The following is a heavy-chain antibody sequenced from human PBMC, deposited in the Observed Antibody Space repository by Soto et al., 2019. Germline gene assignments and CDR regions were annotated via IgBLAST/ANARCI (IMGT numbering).Heavy chain of an antibody. Sequence: SETLSLTCTVSGGSISSDDYYWSWIRQPPGKGLECIGYIYYSGSTNYKPSLKSRVTFSVDTSKNRFSLKLSSVTAADTAVYYCARVEGDSDPSFDYWGQGALVTVSS. J-gene: IGHJ4*02. CDR1: GGSISSDDYY. CDR2: IYYSGST. CDR3: ARVEGDSDPSFDY. V-gene: IGHV4-61*08. D-gene: IGHD2-21*02.